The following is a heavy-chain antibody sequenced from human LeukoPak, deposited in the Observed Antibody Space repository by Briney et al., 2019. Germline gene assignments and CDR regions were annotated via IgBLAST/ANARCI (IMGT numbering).Heavy chain of an antibody. CDR1: GFTFGDYA. V-gene: IGHV3-49*04. D-gene: IGHD1-14*01. J-gene: IGHJ3*02. CDR2: IRSKAYGGTT. Sequence: GGSLRLSCTASGFTFGDYAMSWVRQAPGKGLEWVGFIRSKAYGGTTEYAASVKGRFTISRDDSKSIAYLQMNSLKTEDTAVYYCTSGYKGFDIWGQGTMVTVSS. CDR3: TSGYKGFDI.